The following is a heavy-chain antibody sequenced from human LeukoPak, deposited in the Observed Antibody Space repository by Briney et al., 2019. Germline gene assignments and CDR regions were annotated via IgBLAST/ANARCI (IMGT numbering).Heavy chain of an antibody. V-gene: IGHV3-48*03. Sequence: GGSLRLSCTPSQFTLSSYNLNWVRQAPGKGLEWIAYIGANGNDYYSDSVKGRFTISRDNAKNSLFLQMNSLRAEDTAVYYCAKVDYDSSGSYWGQGTLVTVSS. CDR2: IGANGND. CDR3: AKVDYDSSGSY. CDR1: QFTLSSYN. D-gene: IGHD3-22*01. J-gene: IGHJ4*02.